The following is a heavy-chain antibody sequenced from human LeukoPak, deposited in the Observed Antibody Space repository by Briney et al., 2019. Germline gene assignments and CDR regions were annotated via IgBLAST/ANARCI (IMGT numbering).Heavy chain of an antibody. Sequence: SSVKVSCKASGGTFSSYAISWVRQAPGQGLEWMGRIIPIFGIAIYAQKFQGRVTITADKSTSTAYMELSSLRSEDTAVYYCARALGHYYDSSGYPSYWCFDLWGRGTLVTVSS. D-gene: IGHD3-22*01. CDR2: IIPIFGIA. CDR3: ARALGHYYDSSGYPSYWCFDL. J-gene: IGHJ2*01. V-gene: IGHV1-69*04. CDR1: GGTFSSYA.